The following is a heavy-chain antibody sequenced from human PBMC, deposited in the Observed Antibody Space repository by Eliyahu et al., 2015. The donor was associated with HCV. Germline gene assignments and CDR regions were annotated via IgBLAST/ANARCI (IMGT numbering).Heavy chain of an antibody. V-gene: IGHV3-74*01. CDR1: GFTFSSYW. D-gene: IGHD5-12*01. Sequence: EVQLVESGGGLVQPGGSLRLSCAASGFTFSSYWMHWVRQAPGKGLVWVSRINSDGSSTSYADSVKGRFTISRDNAKNTLYLQMNSLRAEDTAVYYCARACYGGYVRAFDIWGQGTMVTVSS. CDR3: ARACYGGYVRAFDI. J-gene: IGHJ3*02. CDR2: INSDGSST.